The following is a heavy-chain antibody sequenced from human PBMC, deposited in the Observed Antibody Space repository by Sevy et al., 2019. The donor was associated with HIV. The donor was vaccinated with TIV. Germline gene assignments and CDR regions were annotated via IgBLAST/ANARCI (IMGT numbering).Heavy chain of an antibody. CDR1: GFTFSSYS. J-gene: IGHJ6*02. D-gene: IGHD2-15*01. Sequence: GGSLRLSCAASGFTFSSYSMNWVRQAPGKGLEWVSSISSSSSYIYYADSVKGRFTISRDNAKNSLYLQMNSLGAEDTAVYYCARDTWDIVVVVAATRVGYYYGMDVWGQGTTVTVSS. V-gene: IGHV3-21*01. CDR2: ISSSSSYI. CDR3: ARDTWDIVVVVAATRVGYYYGMDV.